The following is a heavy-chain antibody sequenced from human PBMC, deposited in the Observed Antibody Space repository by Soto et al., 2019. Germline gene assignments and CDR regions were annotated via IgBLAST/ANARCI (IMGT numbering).Heavy chain of an antibody. D-gene: IGHD3-10*01. V-gene: IGHV6-1*01. CDR1: GDSVSSNSAS. Sequence: PSPTHSLTCAISGDSVSSNSASWNWIRQSPSRSLEWLGRTIYRSRWYNDYAVSVKSRISINPDTSKNQFSLLLNSVTPEDSAVYYCARDPGYYHGHAFVYWGQGTLVTVSS. CDR3: ARDPGYYHGHAFVY. J-gene: IGHJ4*02. CDR2: TIYRSRWYN.